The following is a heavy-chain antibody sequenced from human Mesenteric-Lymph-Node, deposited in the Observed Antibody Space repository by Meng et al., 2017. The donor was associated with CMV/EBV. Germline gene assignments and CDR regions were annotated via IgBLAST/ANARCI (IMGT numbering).Heavy chain of an antibody. V-gene: IGHV3-30*02. CDR2: IQSDGSNK. CDR3: AKVSYYDFWSGSSLGDY. Sequence: GESLKISCAASGFTFSSHGMHWVRQAPGKGLEWVAFIQSDGSNKYYADSVKGRFTISRDNSKNTLYLQMNSLRAEDTAVYYCAKVSYYDFWSGSSLGDYWGQGTLVTVSS. J-gene: IGHJ4*02. D-gene: IGHD3-3*01. CDR1: GFTFSSHG.